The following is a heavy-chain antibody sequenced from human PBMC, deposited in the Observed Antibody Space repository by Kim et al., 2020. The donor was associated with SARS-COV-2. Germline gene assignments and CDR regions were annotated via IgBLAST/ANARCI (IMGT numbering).Heavy chain of an antibody. V-gene: IGHV3-30*01. D-gene: IGHD3-10*01. CDR3: VRDRESSGSYLDF. Sequence: KYPDSVKARFTSSRDNSRYTLYLQMHSLRPEDTALYFCVRDRESSGSYLDFWGQGTRVTVSS. J-gene: IGHJ4*02.